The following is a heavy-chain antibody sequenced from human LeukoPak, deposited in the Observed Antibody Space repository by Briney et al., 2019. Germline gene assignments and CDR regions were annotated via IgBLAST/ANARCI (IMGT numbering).Heavy chain of an antibody. CDR1: GYSFTSYW. CDR2: IYPGDSDT. D-gene: IGHD2-21*02. J-gene: IGHJ4*02. V-gene: IGHV5-51*01. Sequence: GESLKISCKGSGYSFTSYWIGWVRQMPGKGLEWMGIIYPGDSDTRYSPSFQGQVTISADKSISTAYLQWSSLKASDTAMYYCARHFRSNGDFGPPDYWGQGTLVTVSS. CDR3: ARHFRSNGDFGPPDY.